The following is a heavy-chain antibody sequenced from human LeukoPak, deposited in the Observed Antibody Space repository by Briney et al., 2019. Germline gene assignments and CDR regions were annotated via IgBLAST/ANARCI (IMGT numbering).Heavy chain of an antibody. CDR3: ARVRPNYFYYMDV. Sequence: PQTLCLTCAVSGGSISDGAYHWSWIRQHPERGLEWIGSIYYSGTAHFNPSLKSRLSISIDTSQNQFSLKLSSMIVADTAVYYCARVRPNYFYYMDVWGNGTTVSVSS. V-gene: IGHV4-31*11. J-gene: IGHJ6*03. CDR1: GGSISDGAYH. CDR2: IYYSGTA.